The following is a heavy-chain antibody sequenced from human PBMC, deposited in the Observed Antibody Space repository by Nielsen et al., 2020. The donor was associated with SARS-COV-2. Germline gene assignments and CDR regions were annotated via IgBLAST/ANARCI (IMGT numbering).Heavy chain of an antibody. V-gene: IGHV1-46*01. D-gene: IGHD2-21*02. CDR3: ARSRGDLDY. J-gene: IGHJ4*02. Sequence: ASVKVSCKASGYTFTNNYMHWVRQAPGQGLEWMGLINPTNGGTTYAQKFLGTVTMTRDTSTSTVFMELSSLRSDDTAVYYCARSRGDLDYWGQGTLVTVSS. CDR1: GYTFTNNY. CDR2: INPTNGGT.